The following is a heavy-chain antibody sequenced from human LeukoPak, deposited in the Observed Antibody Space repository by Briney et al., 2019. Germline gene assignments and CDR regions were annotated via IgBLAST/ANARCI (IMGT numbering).Heavy chain of an antibody. V-gene: IGHV3-73*01. D-gene: IGHD3-10*01. Sequence: GGSLRLSCAASGFTFSGSALHWVRQASGKGLEWVGRIISTANGYATAYAASVKGRFTISRDDSKNTAYLQMDSLKTEDTAVYYCTGNYYGSGSYADFDYWGQGTLVTVSS. CDR1: GFTFSGSA. CDR3: TGNYYGSGSYADFDY. CDR2: IISTANGYAT. J-gene: IGHJ4*02.